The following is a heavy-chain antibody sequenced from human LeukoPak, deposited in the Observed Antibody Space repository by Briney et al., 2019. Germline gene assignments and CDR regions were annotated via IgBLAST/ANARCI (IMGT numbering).Heavy chain of an antibody. CDR3: ARASGYCSSTSCYIGDAFDI. Sequence: GGSLRLSCAASGFTSSSYGMHWVRQAPGKGLEWVAVIWYDGSNKYYADSVKGRFTISRENAKNSLYLQMNSLRAGDTAVYYCARASGYCSSTSCYIGDAFDIWGQGTMVTVSS. CDR2: IWYDGSNK. CDR1: GFTSSSYG. V-gene: IGHV3-33*01. J-gene: IGHJ3*02. D-gene: IGHD2-2*02.